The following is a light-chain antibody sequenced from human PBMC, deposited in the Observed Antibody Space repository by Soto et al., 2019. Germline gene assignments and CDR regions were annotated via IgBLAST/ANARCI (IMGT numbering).Light chain of an antibody. J-gene: IGKJ1*01. CDR3: QQYDNLPRP. CDR1: QSVSSY. CDR2: DAS. Sequence: EIVLTQSPATLSFSPGERATLSCRASQSVSSYLAWYQQKPGQAPRLLIYDASSRATGVPDRFSGSGSGTKFTLSISSLQSEDFAVYYCQQYDNLPRPFGQGTKVDI. V-gene: IGKV3D-15*01.